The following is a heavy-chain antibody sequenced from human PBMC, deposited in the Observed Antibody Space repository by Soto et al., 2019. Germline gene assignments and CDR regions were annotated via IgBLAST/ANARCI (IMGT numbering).Heavy chain of an antibody. CDR2: INHSGST. CDR3: SSSSLGMDV. D-gene: IGHD6-6*01. J-gene: IGHJ6*02. V-gene: IGHV4-34*01. Sequence: TSETLSLTCAVYGGSFSGYYWSWIRQPPGKGLEWIGEINHSGSTNYNPSLKSRVTISVDTSKNQFSLKLSSVTAADTAVYYCSSSSLGMDVWGQGTTVTVSS. CDR1: GGSFSGYY.